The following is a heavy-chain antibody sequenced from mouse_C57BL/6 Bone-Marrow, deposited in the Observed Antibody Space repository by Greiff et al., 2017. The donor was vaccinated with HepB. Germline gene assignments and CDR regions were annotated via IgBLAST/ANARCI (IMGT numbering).Heavy chain of an antibody. Sequence: EVKLQESGPELVKPGASVKIPCKASGYTFTDYNMDWVKQSHGKSLEWIGDINPNNGGTIYNQKFKGKATLTVDKSSSTAYMELRSLTSEDTAVYYCARGGKYYGSSLAWFAYWGQGTLVTVSA. V-gene: IGHV1-18*01. CDR1: GYTFTDYN. CDR2: INPNNGGT. J-gene: IGHJ3*01. CDR3: ARGGKYYGSSLAWFAY. D-gene: IGHD1-1*01.